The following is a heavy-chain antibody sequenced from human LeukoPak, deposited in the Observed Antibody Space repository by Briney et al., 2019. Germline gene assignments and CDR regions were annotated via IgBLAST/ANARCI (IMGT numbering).Heavy chain of an antibody. D-gene: IGHD3-10*01. J-gene: IGHJ4*02. CDR2: IYYSGST. Sequence: PSETLSLTCTVSGGSISSYYWSWIRQPPGKGLEWNGYIYYSGSTNYNPSLKSRVTITVDTSKNQFSLKLSSVTAADTAVYYCARDSGRYYFDYWGQGTLVTVSS. V-gene: IGHV4-59*01. CDR1: GGSISSYY. CDR3: ARDSGRYYFDY.